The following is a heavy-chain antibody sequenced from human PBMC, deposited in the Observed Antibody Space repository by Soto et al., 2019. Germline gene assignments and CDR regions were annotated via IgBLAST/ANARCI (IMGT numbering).Heavy chain of an antibody. CDR1: GFTFSAYW. Sequence: EVQLVESGGGLVQPGGSLRLSCAASGFTFSAYWMHWVRQTPGKGLVWVSRINSDGSSTSHADSVKGRFTISRDNAKNTLYLQMNSLRAEDTAVYYCARDQGYYGSGSYWGHYYYMDVWGKGTTVTVSS. D-gene: IGHD3-10*01. CDR2: INSDGSST. J-gene: IGHJ6*03. V-gene: IGHV3-74*01. CDR3: ARDQGYYGSGSYWGHYYYMDV.